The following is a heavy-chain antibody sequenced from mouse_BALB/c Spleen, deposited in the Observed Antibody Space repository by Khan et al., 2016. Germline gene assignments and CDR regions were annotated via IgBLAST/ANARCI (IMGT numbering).Heavy chain of an antibody. CDR3: ARGGDYYFDY. J-gene: IGHJ2*01. CDR1: GYSITSGYY. Sequence: EVQLQESGPGLVKPSQSLSLTCSVTGYSITSGYYWNWIRQFPGNKLEWMGYISYDGSNNYNPSLKNRISITRDTSKNQFFLKLNSVTPEDTATYYCARGGDYYFDYLGQGTTLTVSS. V-gene: IGHV3-6*02. D-gene: IGHD2-13*01. CDR2: ISYDGSN.